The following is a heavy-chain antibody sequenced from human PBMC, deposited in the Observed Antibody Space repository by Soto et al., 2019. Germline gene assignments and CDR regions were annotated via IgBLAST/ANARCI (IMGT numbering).Heavy chain of an antibody. CDR2: ITSSGNYM. CDR1: GLTFSNFT. J-gene: IGHJ4*02. D-gene: IGHD6-19*01. V-gene: IGHV3-21*01. Sequence: GSLRLSCAASGLTFSNFTMNWVRQAPGKGLEWVSSITSSGNYMYYAESLKGRFTISRDNAKNSLYLQMNSLRAEDTAVYYCARGNGWYYWGQGTPVTVSS. CDR3: ARGNGWYY.